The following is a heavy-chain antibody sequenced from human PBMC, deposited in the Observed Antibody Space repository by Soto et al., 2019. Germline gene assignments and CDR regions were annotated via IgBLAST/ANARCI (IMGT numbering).Heavy chain of an antibody. J-gene: IGHJ6*03. CDR1: GFTFSSYW. CDR2: IYSDGSRT. D-gene: IGHD3-10*01. Sequence: EVQLVESGGGLVQPGGSLRLSCAASGFTFSSYWMHWVRQAPGKGLVWVSRIYSDGSRTSYADSVKGRFTISRDNAKNTLYLQMDNLSPEDTAVYYCARGAGGYYYMDVWGKGTTVTVSS. CDR3: ARGAGGYYYMDV. V-gene: IGHV3-74*01.